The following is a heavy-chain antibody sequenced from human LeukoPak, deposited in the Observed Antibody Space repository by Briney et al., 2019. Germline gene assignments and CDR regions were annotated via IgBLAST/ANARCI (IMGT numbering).Heavy chain of an antibody. Sequence: GASVKVSCKASGGTFSSYAISWVRQAPGQGLEWMGRIIPILGIANYAQKFQGRVTITADKSTSTAYMELSSLRSEDTAVYYCAREGEASHTSNYVYFDYWGQGTLVTVSS. D-gene: IGHD4-4*01. J-gene: IGHJ4*02. CDR1: GGTFSSYA. CDR2: IIPILGIA. CDR3: AREGEASHTSNYVYFDY. V-gene: IGHV1-69*04.